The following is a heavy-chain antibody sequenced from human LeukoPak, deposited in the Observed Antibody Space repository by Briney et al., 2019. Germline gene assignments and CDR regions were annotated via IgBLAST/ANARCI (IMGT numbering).Heavy chain of an antibody. CDR1: GFTFSIYA. D-gene: IGHD3-22*01. CDR2: ITSSGDGK. Sequence: GGSLRLSCAASGFTFSIYAMSWVRQAPGKGRQGVSSITSSGDGKYYADSVNGPFNISRDTSENMLYLQMNSLRVEDTAVYFCAKYRPNYYGSNGHYYTRDGDYWGQGTLVTVSS. J-gene: IGHJ4*02. V-gene: IGHV3-23*01. CDR3: AKYRPNYYGSNGHYYTRDGDY.